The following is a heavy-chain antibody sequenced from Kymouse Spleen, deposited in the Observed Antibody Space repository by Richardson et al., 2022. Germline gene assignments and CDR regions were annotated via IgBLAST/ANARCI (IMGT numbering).Heavy chain of an antibody. V-gene: IGHV4-31*03. CDR3: ARNYYGSGSYWGMDV. CDR1: GGSISSGGYY. CDR2: IYYSGST. J-gene: IGHJ6*02. D-gene: IGHD3-10*01. Sequence: QVQLQESGPGLVKPSQTLSLTCTVSGGSISSGGYYWSWIRQHPGKGLEWIGYIYYSGSTYYNPSLKSRVTISVDTSKNQFSLKLSSVTAADTAVYYCARNYYGSGSYWGMDVWGQGTTVTVSS.